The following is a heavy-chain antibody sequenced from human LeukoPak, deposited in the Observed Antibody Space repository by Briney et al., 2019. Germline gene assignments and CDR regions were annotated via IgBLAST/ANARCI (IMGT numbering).Heavy chain of an antibody. J-gene: IGHJ4*02. V-gene: IGHV3-23*01. CDR1: GFTFSSYA. CDR3: AKETVVAKSPCFDH. D-gene: IGHD5-12*01. Sequence: PGGSLRLSCAASGFTFSSYAMSWVRQAPGKGLEWVSAISCSGGSTYYADSVKGRFTISRDNSKNTLYLQMNSLRAEDTAVYYSAKETVVAKSPCFDHWGQGTLVTVSP. CDR2: ISCSGGST.